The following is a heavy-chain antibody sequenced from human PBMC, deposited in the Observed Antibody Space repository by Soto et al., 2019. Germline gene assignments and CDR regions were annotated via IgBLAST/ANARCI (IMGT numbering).Heavy chain of an antibody. Sequence: QVQLVESGGGVVQPGRSLRLSCAASGFTFSSYGMHWVRQAPGKGLEWVAVISYDGRNKYYADSVKGRFTISRDNSKNTLYLQMNSLRAEDTAVYYCANPADYGDYALAYWGQGTLVTVSS. V-gene: IGHV3-30*18. CDR1: GFTFSSYG. D-gene: IGHD4-17*01. CDR2: ISYDGRNK. CDR3: ANPADYGDYALAY. J-gene: IGHJ4*02.